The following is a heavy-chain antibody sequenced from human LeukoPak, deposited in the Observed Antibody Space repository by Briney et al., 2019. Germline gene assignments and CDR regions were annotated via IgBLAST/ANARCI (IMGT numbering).Heavy chain of an antibody. Sequence: GGSLRLSCAASGFTFSSYAMSWVRQAPGKGPEWVSAISGSGGKTYYADSVKGRFTISRDNSKNTLYLQMNSLRAEDTAVYYCAKAIDCTNGVCYSDYYYYGMDVWGQGTTVTVSS. D-gene: IGHD2-8*01. V-gene: IGHV3-23*01. J-gene: IGHJ6*02. CDR2: ISGSGGKT. CDR1: GFTFSSYA. CDR3: AKAIDCTNGVCYSDYYYYGMDV.